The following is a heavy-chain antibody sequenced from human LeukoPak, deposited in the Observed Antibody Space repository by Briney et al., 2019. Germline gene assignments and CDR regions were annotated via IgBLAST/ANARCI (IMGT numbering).Heavy chain of an antibody. CDR2: ISAYNGNT. Sequence: EASVKVSCKASGYTFTSYGISWVRQAPGQGLEWKGWISAYNGNTNYAQKLQGRVTMTTDTSTSTAYMELRSLRSDDTAVYYCARDLGITMVRGVPRFDYWGQGTLVTVSS. J-gene: IGHJ4*02. CDR1: GYTFTSYG. D-gene: IGHD3-10*01. CDR3: ARDLGITMVRGVPRFDY. V-gene: IGHV1-18*01.